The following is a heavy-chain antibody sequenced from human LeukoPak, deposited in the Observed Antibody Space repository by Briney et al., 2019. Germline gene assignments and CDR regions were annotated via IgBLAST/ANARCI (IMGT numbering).Heavy chain of an antibody. CDR3: ARRVFVVGGEKNWFDP. Sequence: ASVKVSCKASGYPFNNYDINWVRQATGQGLEWMGGIIPIFGTANYAQKFQGRVTITADESTSTAYMELSSLRSEDTAVYYCARRVFVVGGEKNWFDPWGQGTLVTVSS. J-gene: IGHJ5*02. CDR2: IIPIFGTA. CDR1: GYPFNNYD. D-gene: IGHD3-10*01. V-gene: IGHV1-69*13.